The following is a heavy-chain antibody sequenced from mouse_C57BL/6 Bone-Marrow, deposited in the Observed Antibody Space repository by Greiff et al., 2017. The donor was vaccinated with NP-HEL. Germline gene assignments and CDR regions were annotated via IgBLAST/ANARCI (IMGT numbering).Heavy chain of an antibody. J-gene: IGHJ3*01. Sequence: QVQLQQPGAELVKPGASVKMSCKASGYTFTSYWITWVKQRPGQGLEWIGDIYPGSGSTNYNEKFKSKATLTVDTSSSTAYMQLSSLTSEDSAVYYCAVYDGYYAGCAYWGQGTLVTVSA. CDR2: IYPGSGST. D-gene: IGHD2-3*01. V-gene: IGHV1-55*01. CDR3: AVYDGYYAGCAY. CDR1: GYTFTSYW.